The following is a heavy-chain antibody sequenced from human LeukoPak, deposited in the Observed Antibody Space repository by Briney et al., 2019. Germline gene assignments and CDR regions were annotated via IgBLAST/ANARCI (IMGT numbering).Heavy chain of an antibody. J-gene: IGHJ4*02. CDR1: RFTFSTYA. CDR2: ISGSGGTT. V-gene: IGHV3-23*01. Sequence: GGSLRLSCAASRFTFSTYAMSWVRQAPGEGLEWVSAISGSGGTTYYAESVKGRFTISRDNSKNTLYLQMNRLRAEDTAVYYCAKVPHYYYGSGSYQFDYWGQGTLVAVSS. CDR3: AKVPHYYYGSGSYQFDY. D-gene: IGHD3-10*01.